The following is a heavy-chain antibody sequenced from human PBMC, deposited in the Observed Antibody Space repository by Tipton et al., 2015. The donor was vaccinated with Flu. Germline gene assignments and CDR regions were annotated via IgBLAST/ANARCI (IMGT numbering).Heavy chain of an antibody. V-gene: IGHV3-53*01. Sequence: VQLVQSGGGLIQRGGSLRLSCVVSGFTVSSNYMTWVRQAPGKGLESVSVIYSGGSTKYADSVKGRFTISRDNSKNTLYLQMNSLRAEDTAVYYCARGRGYCVTTTCLLPFDFWGQGTLVTVSS. CDR3: ARGRGYCVTTTCLLPFDF. J-gene: IGHJ4*02. D-gene: IGHD2-2*01. CDR2: IYSGGST. CDR1: GFTVSSNY.